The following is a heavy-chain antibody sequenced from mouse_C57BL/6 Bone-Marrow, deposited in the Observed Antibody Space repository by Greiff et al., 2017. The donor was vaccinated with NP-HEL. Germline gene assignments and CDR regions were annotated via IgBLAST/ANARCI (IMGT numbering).Heavy chain of an antibody. Sequence: VQLQQSGAELVRPGASVKLSCTASGFNITDDYMHWVKQRPEQGLEWIGWIDPENGDTEYASKFQGKATITADTSSNTAYLQLSSLTSEDTAVYYCTTKKDSSGYVSFAYWGQGTLVTVSA. J-gene: IGHJ3*01. CDR2: IDPENGDT. CDR3: TTKKDSSGYVSFAY. V-gene: IGHV14-4*01. CDR1: GFNITDDY. D-gene: IGHD3-2*02.